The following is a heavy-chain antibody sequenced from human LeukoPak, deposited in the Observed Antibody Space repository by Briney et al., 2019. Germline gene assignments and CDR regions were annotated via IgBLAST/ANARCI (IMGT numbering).Heavy chain of an antibody. J-gene: IGHJ6*02. CDR1: GGSISSGDYY. CDR2: IYYSGST. D-gene: IGHD5-12*01. Sequence: SETLSLTSTVSGGSISSGDYYWSWIRQPPGKGLEWIGYIYYSGSTYYNPSLKSRVTISVDTSKNQFSLKLSSVTAADTAVYYCARAPVDWQFYYGMDVWGQGTTVTVSS. CDR3: ARAPVDWQFYYGMDV. V-gene: IGHV4-30-4*01.